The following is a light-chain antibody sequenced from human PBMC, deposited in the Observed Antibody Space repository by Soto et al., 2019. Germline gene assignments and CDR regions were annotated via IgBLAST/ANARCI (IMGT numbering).Light chain of an antibody. CDR2: DTS. Sequence: QSVLTQPPSASGTPGQRVTVSCSGTYSNIGINDVHWYRQLSGTAPQILIYDTSQRATGVPDRFSGSRSGTSASLVISGLQTEDEADYHCAAWDDGLNGPAFGGGTKLTVL. CDR3: AAWDDGLNGPA. V-gene: IGLV1-44*01. CDR1: YSNIGIND. J-gene: IGLJ2*01.